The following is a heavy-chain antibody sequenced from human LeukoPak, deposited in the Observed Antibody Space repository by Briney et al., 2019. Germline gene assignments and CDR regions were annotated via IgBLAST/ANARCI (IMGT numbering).Heavy chain of an antibody. CDR1: GYTLTSYY. CDR3: ASVYKNGMDV. V-gene: IGHV1-46*01. J-gene: IGHJ6*02. D-gene: IGHD5-24*01. Sequence: ASVKVSCKASGYTLTSYYLHWVRQAPGQGLEWMAIINPSGDTTSHAQKFQGRVTMPRATSASTVYMELSSLRSEDTAVYYCASVYKNGMDVWGQGTTVTVSS. CDR2: INPSGDTT.